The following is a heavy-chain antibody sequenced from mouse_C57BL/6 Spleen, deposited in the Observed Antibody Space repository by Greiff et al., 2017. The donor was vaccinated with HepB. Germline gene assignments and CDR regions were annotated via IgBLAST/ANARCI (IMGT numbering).Heavy chain of an antibody. CDR1: GYTFTSYW. Sequence: QVQLQQPGAELVMPGASVKLSCKASGYTFTSYWMHWVKQRPGQGLEWIGEIDPSDSYTNYNQKFKGKSTLTVDKSSSTAYMQLSSLTSEDSAVYYCARRGAGTRYFDYWGQGTTLTVSS. D-gene: IGHD4-1*01. J-gene: IGHJ2*01. CDR3: ARRGAGTRYFDY. CDR2: IDPSDSYT. V-gene: IGHV1-69*01.